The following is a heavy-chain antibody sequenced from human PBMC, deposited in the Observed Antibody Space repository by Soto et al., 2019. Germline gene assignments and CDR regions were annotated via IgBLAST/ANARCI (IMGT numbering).Heavy chain of an antibody. CDR3: AREGGYCSGGSCPRRYYYYYGMDV. J-gene: IGHJ6*02. CDR2: IWYDGSNK. Sequence: GGSLRLSCAASGFTFSSYGMHWVRQAPGKGLEWVAVIWYDGSNKYYADSVKGRFTISRDNSKNTLYLQMNSLRAEDTAVYYCAREGGYCSGGSCPRRYYYYYGMDVWGQGTTVTVSS. D-gene: IGHD2-15*01. V-gene: IGHV3-33*01. CDR1: GFTFSSYG.